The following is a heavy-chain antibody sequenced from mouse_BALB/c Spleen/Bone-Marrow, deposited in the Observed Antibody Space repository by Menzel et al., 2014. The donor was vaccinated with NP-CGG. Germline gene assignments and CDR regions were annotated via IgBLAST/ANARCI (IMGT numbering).Heavy chain of an antibody. J-gene: IGHJ2*01. Sequence: EVHLVESGPDLVKPGASVKISCKTSGYTFTEYTMHWARQSHGKSLEWIGGINPNNGGTTYNQKFKGKATLTVDKSSSTAYMELRSLTSEVSAVYYCAALYGIVFDYWGQGTTLTVSS. D-gene: IGHD2-1*01. CDR1: GYTFTEYT. CDR3: AALYGIVFDY. V-gene: IGHV1-18*01. CDR2: INPNNGGT.